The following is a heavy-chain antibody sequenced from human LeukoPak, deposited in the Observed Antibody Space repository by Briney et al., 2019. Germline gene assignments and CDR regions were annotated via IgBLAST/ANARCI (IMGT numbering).Heavy chain of an antibody. D-gene: IGHD3-22*01. CDR1: GGSISNYY. Sequence: PSETLSLTCAVSGGSISNYYWSWIRQPAGEGLEWIGRIYSSGSTNYNASLKSRVTMSVDTYKNQFSLKLSSVTAADTAVYYCARERWDYHYHTDDGSFYYYAMDVWGQGTTVTVSS. CDR3: ARERWDYHYHTDDGSFYYYAMDV. CDR2: IYSSGST. J-gene: IGHJ6*02. V-gene: IGHV4-4*07.